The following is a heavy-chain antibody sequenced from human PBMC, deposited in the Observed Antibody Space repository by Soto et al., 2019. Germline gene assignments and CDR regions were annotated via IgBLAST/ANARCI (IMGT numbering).Heavy chain of an antibody. D-gene: IGHD1-20*01. J-gene: IGHJ1*01. CDR1: GGTFSGYA. CDR2: IVPLLGIT. Sequence: QAQLMQSGAEVKKPGSSVKVSCTASGGTFSGYAISWVRQAPGQGLEWMGGIVPLLGITNYAQKFQGRITIASDESTGTAYMDLRSLRSEATAVYYCARDPRSITGTTSSEDFQHWGQGTLVSVSS. V-gene: IGHV1-69*01. CDR3: ARDPRSITGTTSSEDFQH.